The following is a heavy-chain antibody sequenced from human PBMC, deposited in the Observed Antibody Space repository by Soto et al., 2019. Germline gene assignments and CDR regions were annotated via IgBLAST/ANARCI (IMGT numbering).Heavy chain of an antibody. V-gene: IGHV1-69*12. CDR3: ARGANSSSYYYYYDMDV. CDR1: GGTFSSYA. D-gene: IGHD6-6*01. CDR2: IIPIFGTA. Sequence: QVQLVQSGAEVKKPGSSVKVSCKAAGGTFSSYAISLVRQAPGQGLEWMGGIIPIFGTANYAQEFQGRVTITADEFTSKAYMERSSLRSGDTAVYYCARGANSSSYYYYYDMDVWGQGTTVTVSS. J-gene: IGHJ6*02.